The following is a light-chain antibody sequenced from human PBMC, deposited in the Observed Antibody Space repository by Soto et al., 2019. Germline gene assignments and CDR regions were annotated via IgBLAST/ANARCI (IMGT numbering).Light chain of an antibody. CDR1: SSDVGGYNY. CDR2: DVS. V-gene: IGLV2-11*01. J-gene: IGLJ2*01. Sequence: QSVLTQPRSVSGSPGQSVTISCTGTSSDVGGYNYVSWYQKYPGKAPRLMIYDVSERPSWVPDRFPGSKSGNTASLTISGLQAEDEADYYCCSRAGSYTLVFGGGTKVTVL. CDR3: CSRAGSYTLV.